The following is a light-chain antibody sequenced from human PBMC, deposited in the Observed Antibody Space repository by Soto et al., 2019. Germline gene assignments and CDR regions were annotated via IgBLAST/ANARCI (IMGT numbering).Light chain of an antibody. CDR3: QQSYSTPFT. CDR1: QSITTY. J-gene: IGKJ3*01. V-gene: IGKV1-39*01. Sequence: DIQMTQSPSSLSASVGDRVTITFPASQSITTYLNWYRQKPGKAPDLLIYAASRLQSGVPSRFSGSGSGTDFTLTISSLQPADFATYFCQQSYSTPFTFGPGTKVDIK. CDR2: AAS.